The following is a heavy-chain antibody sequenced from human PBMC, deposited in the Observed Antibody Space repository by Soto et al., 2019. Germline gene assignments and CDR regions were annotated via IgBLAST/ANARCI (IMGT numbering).Heavy chain of an antibody. Sequence: GGSLRLSCAASGFMFSSYSMSWVRQAPGQGLEWVSYISTSGSTIYYADSVKGRFIISRDNAKNSLFLQMNSLRNEDTAVYYCARGIAVAADFDYWGQGTLVTVSS. CDR2: ISTSGSTI. CDR1: GFMFSSYS. CDR3: ARGIAVAADFDY. J-gene: IGHJ4*02. D-gene: IGHD6-19*01. V-gene: IGHV3-48*02.